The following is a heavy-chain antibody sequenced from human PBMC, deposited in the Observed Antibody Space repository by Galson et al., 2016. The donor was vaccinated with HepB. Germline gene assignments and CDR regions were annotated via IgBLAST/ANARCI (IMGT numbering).Heavy chain of an antibody. D-gene: IGHD6-19*01. CDR2: IYYSGRT. Sequence: ETLSLTCTVSGASISGYYLSWLRQPPGKRLELIGYIYYSGRTNYNPSLKSRVTISVDTAKNQFSLKLSSVTAADTAVYYCARDDSGGWYGFHYGMDVWGQGTTVTVSS. CDR1: GASISGYY. V-gene: IGHV4-59*01. J-gene: IGHJ6*02. CDR3: ARDDSGGWYGFHYGMDV.